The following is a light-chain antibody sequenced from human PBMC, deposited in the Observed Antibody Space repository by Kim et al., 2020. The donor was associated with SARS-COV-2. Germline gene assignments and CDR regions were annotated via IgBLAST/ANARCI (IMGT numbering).Light chain of an antibody. CDR3: QQYRSYPWT. J-gene: IGKJ1*01. CDR1: RNVDDY. V-gene: IGKV1-5*03. Sequence: ESVGDRVTITCRASRNVDDYLAWYQQKPGGAPKLLIFKASTLKSGVPSRFSGSGYGTEFTLTINSLQPDDFGTYYCQQYRSYPWTFGQRTKVDIK. CDR2: KAS.